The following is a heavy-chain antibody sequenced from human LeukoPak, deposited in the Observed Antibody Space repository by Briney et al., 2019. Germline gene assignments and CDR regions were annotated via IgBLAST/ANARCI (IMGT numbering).Heavy chain of an antibody. CDR1: GYTFTSYY. CDR3: ARDSVSYYDFWSGYYSPGDY. D-gene: IGHD3-3*01. Sequence: EASVKVSCKASGYTFTSYYMHWVRQAPGQGLEWMGIINPSGGSTSYAQKFQGRVTMTRDTSTSTVYMELSSLRSEDTAVYYCARDSVSYYDFWSGYYSPGDYWGQGTLVTVSS. V-gene: IGHV1-46*01. CDR2: INPSGGST. J-gene: IGHJ4*02.